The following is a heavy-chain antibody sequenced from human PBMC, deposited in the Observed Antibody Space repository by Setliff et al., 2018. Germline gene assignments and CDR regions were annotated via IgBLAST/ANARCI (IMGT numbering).Heavy chain of an antibody. V-gene: IGHV1-2*06. D-gene: IGHD1-1*01. Sequence: ASVKVSCKASGSTFTSYYTHWVRQAPGQGLEWLGRIDPNSGGTDYAQRFQGRVTMSGDTSISTAYMELSGLRSDDTAIYYCAREGVETRSSTDYRYCMDVWGKGTTVTVSS. CDR3: AREGVETRSSTDYRYCMDV. J-gene: IGHJ6*03. CDR1: GSTFTSYY. CDR2: IDPNSGGT.